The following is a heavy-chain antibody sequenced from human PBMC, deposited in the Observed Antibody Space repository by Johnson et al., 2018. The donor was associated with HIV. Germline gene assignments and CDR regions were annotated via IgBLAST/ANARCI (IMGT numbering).Heavy chain of an antibody. D-gene: IGHD3-22*01. CDR1: GFTVSSNY. CDR2: ISGHGGST. CDR3: AKDQASGYYCDAFDI. V-gene: IGHV3-23*04. Sequence: VLLVESGGGVVQPGRSLRLSCAASGFTVSSNYMSWVRQAPRKGLEWVSAISGHGGSTYYADSVNGRFTISRDNSKTTLYLQMNSLRAEDTAVYYCAKDQASGYYCDAFDIWGQGTMVTVSS. J-gene: IGHJ3*02.